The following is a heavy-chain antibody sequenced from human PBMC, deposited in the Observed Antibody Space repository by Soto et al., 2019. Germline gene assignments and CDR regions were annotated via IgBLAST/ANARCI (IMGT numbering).Heavy chain of an antibody. D-gene: IGHD3-22*01. CDR3: AGTYYYDSSGYYRFDY. Sequence: EVQLVESGGGLVQPGGSLRLSCAASGFTVSSNYMSWVRQAPGKRLEWVSVIYSGGSTYYADSVKGRFTISRHNSKNTAYRQMNSPRSEDTAVYYCAGTYYYDSSGYYRFDYWGQGTRVSVSS. CDR1: GFTVSSNY. CDR2: IYSGGST. V-gene: IGHV3-53*04. J-gene: IGHJ4*02.